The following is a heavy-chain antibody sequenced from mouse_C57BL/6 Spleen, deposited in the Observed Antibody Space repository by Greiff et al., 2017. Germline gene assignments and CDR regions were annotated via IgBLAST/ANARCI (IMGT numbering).Heavy chain of an antibody. Sequence: VQLQQSGAELVKPGASVKISCKASGYAFSSSWMNWVKQRPGKGLEWIGQIYPGDGDTNYNGKFKGKATLTADKSSSTAYMQLSSLTSEDSAVYFCARGPLTPFDYWGQGTTLTVSS. CDR1: GYAFSSSW. CDR2: IYPGDGDT. J-gene: IGHJ2*01. CDR3: ARGPLTPFDY. V-gene: IGHV1-80*01.